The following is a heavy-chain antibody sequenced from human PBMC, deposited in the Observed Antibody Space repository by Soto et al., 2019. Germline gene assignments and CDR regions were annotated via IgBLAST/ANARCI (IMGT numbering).Heavy chain of an antibody. Sequence: QVQLVESGGGVVQPGRSLRLSCAASGFTFSSYAMHWVRQAPGKGLAWVAVISYDGSNKYYADSVKGRFTISRDNSKNTLYLQMNSLRAEDTAVYYCARDPAGYCSGGSCYNYYYGMDVWGQGTTVTVSS. CDR3: ARDPAGYCSGGSCYNYYYGMDV. CDR1: GFTFSSYA. CDR2: ISYDGSNK. J-gene: IGHJ6*02. D-gene: IGHD2-15*01. V-gene: IGHV3-30-3*01.